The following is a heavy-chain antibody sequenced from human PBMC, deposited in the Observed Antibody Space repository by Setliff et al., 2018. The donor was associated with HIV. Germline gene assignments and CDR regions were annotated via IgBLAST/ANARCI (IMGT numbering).Heavy chain of an antibody. CDR3: ARCSGRFGAVTWFDP. J-gene: IGHJ5*02. Sequence: SETLSLTCAVYGGSFSDDYWSWIRQPPGRGMEWIGEINHAGRTNYNPSLKSRVIMAVDASKSQISLNLTSVTAADTAVYYCARCSGRFGAVTWFDPWGHGMLVTVS. V-gene: IGHV4-34*01. CDR2: INHAGRT. CDR1: GGSFSDDY. D-gene: IGHD3-10*02.